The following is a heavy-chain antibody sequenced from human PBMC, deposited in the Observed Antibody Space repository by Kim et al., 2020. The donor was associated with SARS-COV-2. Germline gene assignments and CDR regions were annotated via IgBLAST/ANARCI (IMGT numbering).Heavy chain of an antibody. D-gene: IGHD2-21*01. CDR1: GFTFSSYS. V-gene: IGHV3-21*01. CDR3: ARSVVIAEVRGAVYYGMDV. CDR2: ISSSSSYI. Sequence: GGSLRLSCAASGFTFSSYSMNWVRQAPGKGLEWVSSISSSSSYIYYADSVKGRFTISRDNAKNSLYLQMNSLRAEDTAVYYCARSVVIAEVRGAVYYGMDVWGQGTTVTVSS. J-gene: IGHJ6*02.